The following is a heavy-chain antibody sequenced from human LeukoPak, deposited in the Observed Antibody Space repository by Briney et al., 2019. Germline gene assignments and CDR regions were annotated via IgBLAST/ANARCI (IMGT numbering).Heavy chain of an antibody. D-gene: IGHD2-2*01. Sequence: SETLSLTCAVYGGSFSGYYWSWIRQPPGKGLEWIGEINHSGSTNYNPSLKSRVTISVDTSKNQFSLKLSAVTAADTAVYYGARDQDVYCSSTSCYDYWGQGTLVTVSS. J-gene: IGHJ4*02. CDR1: GGSFSGYY. CDR2: INHSGST. V-gene: IGHV4-34*01. CDR3: ARDQDVYCSSTSCYDY.